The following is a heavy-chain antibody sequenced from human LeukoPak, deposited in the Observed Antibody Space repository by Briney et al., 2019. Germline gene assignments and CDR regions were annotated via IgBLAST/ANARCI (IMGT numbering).Heavy chain of an antibody. CDR3: TTAPDHHRYFDL. CDR1: GFTFSNAW. CDR2: IKSETDGGTT. V-gene: IGHV3-15*01. Sequence: GGSLRLSCAASGFTFSNAWMSWVRQAPGKGLEWVGRIKSETDGGTTDYAAPVKGRFTISRDDSKNTLYLQMNSLKTEDTAVYYCTTAPDHHRYFDLWGRGTLVTVSS. J-gene: IGHJ2*01. D-gene: IGHD1-14*01.